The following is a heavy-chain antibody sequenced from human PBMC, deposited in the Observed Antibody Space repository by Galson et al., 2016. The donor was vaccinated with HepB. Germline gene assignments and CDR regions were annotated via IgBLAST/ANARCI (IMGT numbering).Heavy chain of an antibody. CDR3: ARRMATITSFDY. CDR2: INSDGSST. CDR1: GLTFDIAR. D-gene: IGHD5-24*01. J-gene: IGHJ4*02. Sequence: SLRLSCAVSGLTFDIARMNWVRQAPGKGLVWVSRINSDGSSTSYADSVKGRFTISRDNAKNTLYLQMNSLRAEDTAVYYCARRMATITSFDYWGQGTLVTVSS. V-gene: IGHV3-74*01.